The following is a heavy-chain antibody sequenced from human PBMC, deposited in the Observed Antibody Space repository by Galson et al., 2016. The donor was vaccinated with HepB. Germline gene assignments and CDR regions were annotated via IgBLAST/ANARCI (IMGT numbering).Heavy chain of an antibody. CDR2: IWSDGSNK. CDR1: GFTFANYA. J-gene: IGHJ4*02. D-gene: IGHD6-13*01. CDR3: VRGQLVNYFDY. V-gene: IGHV3-33*01. Sequence: SLRLSCAASGFTFANYAMHWVRQAPGKGLEWVALIWSDGSNKYYADPVKGRFTISRDKPKNTLYLQMNSLRVEDTAVYYCVRGQLVNYFDYWGQGTLVTVSS.